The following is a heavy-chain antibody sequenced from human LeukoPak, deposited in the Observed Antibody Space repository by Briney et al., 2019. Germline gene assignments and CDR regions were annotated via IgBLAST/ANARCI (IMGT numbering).Heavy chain of an antibody. Sequence: SETLSLTCAVYGGSFSGYYWNWIRQPPGKGLEWIGEINHSGSTNYNPSLKSRVTISVDTSKNQFSLKLGSVTAADTAVYYCARGPRPIDYWGQGTLVTVSS. CDR2: INHSGST. J-gene: IGHJ4*02. V-gene: IGHV4-34*01. CDR3: ARGPRPIDY. CDR1: GGSFSGYY.